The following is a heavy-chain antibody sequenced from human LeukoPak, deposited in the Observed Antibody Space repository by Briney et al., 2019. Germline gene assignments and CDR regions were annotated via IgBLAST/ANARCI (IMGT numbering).Heavy chain of an antibody. D-gene: IGHD4-17*01. J-gene: IGHJ4*01. CDR1: GGSISSSSYY. Sequence: SETLSLTCTVSGGSISSSSYYWGWIRQPPGKGLEWIGGIYYSGSTYYNPALKSRVTISVDTSKNQFSLKLSSVTAADTAVYYCAPIFGDYSDFDSWGQGTLVTVSS. CDR3: APIFGDYSDFDS. CDR2: IYYSGST. V-gene: IGHV4-39*01.